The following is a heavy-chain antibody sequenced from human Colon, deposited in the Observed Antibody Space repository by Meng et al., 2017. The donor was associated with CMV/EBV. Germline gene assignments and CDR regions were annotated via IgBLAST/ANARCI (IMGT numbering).Heavy chain of an antibody. CDR3: ARLGGVPAALLL. CDR2: ISGSNDVI. V-gene: IGHV3-21*01. CDR1: GFNFKVYT. Sequence: GGSLRLSCVASGFNFKVYTMNWVRQAPGKGLEWIASISGSNDVIYYADSVKGRFTVSRDNAKNSLHLQINSLRAEDTAVYYCARLGGVPAALLLWGQGTTVTVSS. D-gene: IGHD2-2*01. J-gene: IGHJ6*02.